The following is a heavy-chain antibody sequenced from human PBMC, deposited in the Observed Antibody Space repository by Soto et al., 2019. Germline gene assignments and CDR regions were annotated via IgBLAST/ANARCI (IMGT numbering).Heavy chain of an antibody. CDR3: ARDRYCGGDCYYDHYYGMDV. J-gene: IGHJ6*02. D-gene: IGHD2-21*02. Sequence: QVQLQESGPGLVRPSETLSLTCTVSGGSVSSGSSYWNWIRQPPGKGLEWIGYIYYSGNTNYNPSLQSRVTISIDTSKNQFSLRLSSVTAADTAVYYCARDRYCGGDCYYDHYYGMDVWGQGTTVTVSS. CDR2: IYYSGNT. CDR1: GGSVSSGSSY. V-gene: IGHV4-61*01.